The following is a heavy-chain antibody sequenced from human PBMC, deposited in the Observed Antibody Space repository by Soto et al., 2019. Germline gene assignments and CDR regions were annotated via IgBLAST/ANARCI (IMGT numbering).Heavy chain of an antibody. CDR3: AREDPEVSPNGMDV. J-gene: IGHJ6*02. CDR1: GYTFTSYG. CDR2: ISAYNGNT. Sequence: ASVKVSCKASGYTFTSYGISWARQAPGQGLEWMGWISAYNGNTNYAQKLQGRVTMTTDTSTSTAYMELRSLRADDTAVYYCAREDPEVSPNGMDVWGQGTTVTVSS. D-gene: IGHD6-6*01. V-gene: IGHV1-18*04.